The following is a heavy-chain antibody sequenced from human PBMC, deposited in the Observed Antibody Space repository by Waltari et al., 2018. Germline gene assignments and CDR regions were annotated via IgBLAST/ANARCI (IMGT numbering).Heavy chain of an antibody. CDR1: GGSLSRGDSY. CDR2: IYDSGST. CDR3: ARARTDYTSPFDY. J-gene: IGHJ4*02. Sequence: QVQLQESGPGLVKPSQTLSLTCTVPGGSLSRGDSYWSWIRQPPGKGLEWIGYIYDSGSTYYNPSLKSRVTISVDTSKNQFSLKLSSVTAADTAVYYCARARTDYTSPFDYWGQGTLVTVSS. V-gene: IGHV4-30-4*08. D-gene: IGHD4-4*01.